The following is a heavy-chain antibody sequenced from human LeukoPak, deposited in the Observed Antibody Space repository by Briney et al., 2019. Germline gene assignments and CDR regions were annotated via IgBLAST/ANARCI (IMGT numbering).Heavy chain of an antibody. J-gene: IGHJ5*02. D-gene: IGHD6-13*01. V-gene: IGHV1-18*01. CDR2: ISAYNGNT. CDR1: GYTFTSYG. CDR3: AREPYSSSWSTFDP. Sequence: ASVKVSCKASGYTFTSYGISWVRQAPGQGVEGMGWISAYNGNTNYAQTLQGQVTMTPDTSTSTAYMELRSLRSDDTAVYYCAREPYSSSWSTFDPWGQGTLVTVSS.